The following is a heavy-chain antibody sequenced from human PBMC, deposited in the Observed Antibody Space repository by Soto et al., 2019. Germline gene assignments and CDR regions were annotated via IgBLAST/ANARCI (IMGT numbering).Heavy chain of an antibody. D-gene: IGHD6-19*01. CDR3: AKVAAVAGHFDY. J-gene: IGHJ4*02. V-gene: IGHV3-23*01. Sequence: TGGSLRLSWAASGFTFSSYAMSRVRQAPGKGLEWVSAISGSGGSTYYADSVKGRFTISRDNSKNTLYLQMNSLRAEDTAVYYCAKVAAVAGHFDYWGQGTLVTVSS. CDR2: ISGSGGST. CDR1: GFTFSSYA.